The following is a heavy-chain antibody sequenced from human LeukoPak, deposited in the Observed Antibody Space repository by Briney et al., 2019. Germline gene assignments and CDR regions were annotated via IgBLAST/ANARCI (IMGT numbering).Heavy chain of an antibody. CDR3: ARTKVAAFDI. V-gene: IGHV3-21*01. Sequence: GSLRLSCAASGFTFSNYWMNWVRQAPGKGLEWVSSISSSSSYIYYADSVKGRFTISRDNAKNSLYLQMNSLRAEDTAVYYCARTKVAAFDIWGQGTMVTVSS. J-gene: IGHJ3*02. CDR1: GFTFSNYW. D-gene: IGHD2-15*01. CDR2: ISSSSSYI.